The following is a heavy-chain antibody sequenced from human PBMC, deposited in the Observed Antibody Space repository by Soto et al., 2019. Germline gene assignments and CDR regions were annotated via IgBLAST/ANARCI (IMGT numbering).Heavy chain of an antibody. V-gene: IGHV3-73*02. J-gene: IGHJ1*01. D-gene: IGHD2-15*01. CDR3: TGGYCTGGTCYSGYFQH. CDR2: IRSKANDYAT. CDR1: GFTFSGST. Sequence: EVQLVQSGGGLVQPGGSLKLSCAASGFTFSGSTVHWVRQASGEGLQWVGRIRSKANDYATTYIASVKGRFTISRDDSRNTAYLQMSDLKTEDTAVYYCTGGYCTGGTCYSGYFQHWGQAALVTVFS.